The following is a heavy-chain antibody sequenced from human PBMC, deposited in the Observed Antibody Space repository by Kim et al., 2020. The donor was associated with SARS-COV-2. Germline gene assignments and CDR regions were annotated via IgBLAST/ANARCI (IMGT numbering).Heavy chain of an antibody. J-gene: IGHJ4*01. CDR3: ATPAGYCSCGFCSSYFDY. CDR2: IIPMLGVP. Sequence: SVKVSCKTSGGTFTFYSINWVRQAPGQRPEWMGKIIPMLGVPEYAQKFQGRVNIIADKSTDTVHLEMTSLRSDDTAVYYCATPAGYCSCGFCSSYFDY. CDR1: GGTFTFYS. D-gene: IGHD2-15*01. V-gene: IGHV1-69*02.